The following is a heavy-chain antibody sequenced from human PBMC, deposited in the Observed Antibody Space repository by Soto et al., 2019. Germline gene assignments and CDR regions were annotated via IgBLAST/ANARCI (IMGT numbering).Heavy chain of an antibody. CDR1: GGTFSSYA. Sequence: VQLVQSGAEVKKPGSSVKVSCKASGGTFSSYAISWVRQAPGPGLEWMGGIIPIFGTANYAQKFQGRVTITADEAKSPAYMELSSLRSEDTAVYYCASPPRVATIVNYYYGMDVWGQGTTVTVSS. V-gene: IGHV1-69*12. CDR3: ASPPRVATIVNYYYGMDV. J-gene: IGHJ6*02. CDR2: IIPIFGTA. D-gene: IGHD5-12*01.